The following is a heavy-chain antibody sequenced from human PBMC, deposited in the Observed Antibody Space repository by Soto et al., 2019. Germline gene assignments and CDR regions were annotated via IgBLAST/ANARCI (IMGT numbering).Heavy chain of an antibody. J-gene: IGHJ4*02. CDR1: GFTFSSYG. CDR3: AKPKQRRYNWNVGLVDY. CDR2: ISYDGSNK. V-gene: IGHV3-30*18. Sequence: QVQLVESGGGVVQPGRSLRLSCAASGFTFSSYGMHWVRQAPGKGLEWVAVISYDGSNKYYADSVKGRFTISRDNSKNTLYLQMNSLRAEDTAVYYCAKPKQRRYNWNVGLVDYWGQGTLVTVSS. D-gene: IGHD1-1*01.